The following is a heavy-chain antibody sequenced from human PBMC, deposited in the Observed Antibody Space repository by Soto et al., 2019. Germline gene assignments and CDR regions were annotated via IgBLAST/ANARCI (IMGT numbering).Heavy chain of an antibody. J-gene: IGHJ4*02. CDR2: INHSGST. CDR3: ARAFGGDPYYFDY. CDR1: GGSFSGYY. V-gene: IGHV4-34*01. Sequence: KPSETLSLTCAVYGGSFSGYYWSWIRQPPGKGLEWIGEINHSGSTNYNPSLKSRVTISVDTSKNQFSLKLSSVTAADTAVYYCARAFGGDPYYFDYWGQGTLVTVSS. D-gene: IGHD3-16*01.